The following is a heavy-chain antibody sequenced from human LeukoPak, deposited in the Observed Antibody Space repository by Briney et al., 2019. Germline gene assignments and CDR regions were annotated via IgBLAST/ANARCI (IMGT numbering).Heavy chain of an antibody. CDR1: GGSISSYY. V-gene: IGHV4-59*01. Sequence: TSETLSLTCTVSGGSISSYYWSWTRQPPGKGLEWIGYIYYSGSTNYNPSLKSRVTISVDTSKNQFSLKLSSVTAADTAVYYCARDGTDGDYVGYFDYWGQGTLVTVSS. D-gene: IGHD4-17*01. J-gene: IGHJ4*02. CDR2: IYYSGST. CDR3: ARDGTDGDYVGYFDY.